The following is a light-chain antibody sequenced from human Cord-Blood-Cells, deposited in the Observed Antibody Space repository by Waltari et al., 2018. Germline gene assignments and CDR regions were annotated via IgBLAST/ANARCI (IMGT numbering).Light chain of an antibody. V-gene: IGKV1-9*01. Sequence: DIQLTQSPSFLSASVGDRVTITCRARQGISSYLAWYQQKPGKAPKPLIYAASTLQSGVPSRFSGSGSGTEFTLTISSLQPEYFATYYCQQLNSYPSFGPGTKVDIK. CDR2: AAS. CDR1: QGISSY. CDR3: QQLNSYPS. J-gene: IGKJ3*01.